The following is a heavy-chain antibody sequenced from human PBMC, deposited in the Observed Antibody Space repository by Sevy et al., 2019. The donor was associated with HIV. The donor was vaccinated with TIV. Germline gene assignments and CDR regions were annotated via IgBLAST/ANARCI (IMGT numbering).Heavy chain of an antibody. V-gene: IGHV3-23*01. CDR3: AKLGYCSSTSCYDDAFDI. D-gene: IGHD2-2*01. CDR2: ISGSGGST. Sequence: GGSLRLSCAASGFTFSSYAMSWVRQAPGKGLEWVSAISGSGGSTYYADSVKGRFTISRDNSKNTLYLQMNSLRAEDTAVYYCAKLGYCSSTSCYDDAFDIWGQGTMVTVSS. CDR1: GFTFSSYA. J-gene: IGHJ3*02.